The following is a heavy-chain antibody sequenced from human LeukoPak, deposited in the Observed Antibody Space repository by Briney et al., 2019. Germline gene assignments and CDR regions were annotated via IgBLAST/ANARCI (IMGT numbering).Heavy chain of an antibody. J-gene: IGHJ6*02. Sequence: PSETLSLTCAVSGRSISGGGYSCSWIRQPPGKGLEWIGYIYHSGSTYYNPSLTSRLTISVDRSKTQFSLKLSFVTAAATAVYYCARGPCSCYDSYYYGMDVWGQGTTVTVSS. CDR1: GRSISGGGYS. V-gene: IGHV4-30-2*01. CDR3: ARGPCSCYDSYYYGMDV. D-gene: IGHD5-12*01. CDR2: IYHSGST.